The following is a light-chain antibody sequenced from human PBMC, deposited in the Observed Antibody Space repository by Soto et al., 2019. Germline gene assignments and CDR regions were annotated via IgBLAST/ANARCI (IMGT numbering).Light chain of an antibody. CDR1: QSVSSSY. CDR3: QQYGSSPPQYT. CDR2: GAS. J-gene: IGKJ2*01. V-gene: IGKV3-20*01. Sequence: EIVLTQSPGTLSLSPGERATLSCRASQSVSSSYLAWDQQKPGQAPRLLIYGASSRATGIPDRFSGSGSGTDFTLTISTLEPEDFEVYYCQQYGSSPPQYTFGQGTMLEIK.